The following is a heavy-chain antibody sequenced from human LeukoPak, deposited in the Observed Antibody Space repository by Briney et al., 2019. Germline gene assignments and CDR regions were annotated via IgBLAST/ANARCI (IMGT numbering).Heavy chain of an antibody. J-gene: IGHJ4*02. Sequence: SQTLSLTCAIAGDSVSSNSAAWNWIRQSPSRGLEWLGRTYYRSKWYNDYAVSVKSRITINPDTSKNKFSLQLNSVTPEDTAVYYCARFGAPSYYGSGSYYNLWGQGTLVTVSS. CDR1: GDSVSSNSAA. V-gene: IGHV6-1*01. CDR3: ARFGAPSYYGSGSYYNL. D-gene: IGHD3-10*01. CDR2: TYYRSKWYN.